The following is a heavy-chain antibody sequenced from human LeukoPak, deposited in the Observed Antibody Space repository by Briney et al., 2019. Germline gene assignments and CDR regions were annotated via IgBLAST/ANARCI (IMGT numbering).Heavy chain of an antibody. CDR3: ANGLWLQWGDY. Sequence: GGSLRLSCAASGFTFSSYAMTWVRQAPGKGLEWVSSITTSGSIYYADSVEGRFTISRDNSKTTLYLQVNSLRAEDTAVYYCANGLWLQWGDYWGQGTLVTVSS. CDR2: ITTSGSI. D-gene: IGHD5-18*01. CDR1: GFTFSSYA. V-gene: IGHV3-23*01. J-gene: IGHJ4*02.